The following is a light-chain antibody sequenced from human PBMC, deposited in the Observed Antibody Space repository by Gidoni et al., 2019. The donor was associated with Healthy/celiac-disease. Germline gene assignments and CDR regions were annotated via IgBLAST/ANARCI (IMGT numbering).Light chain of an antibody. CDR2: SNH. Sequence: QSVLTQPPSASGTQEQRVTISCSGSSSNIGSNTVTLYQQLPGTAPKLLIYSNHQPPSGVPYRFSGSKSGTSASLAISGLQSEDEADYYCSAWDDSLNGWVFGVGTKLTVL. V-gene: IGLV1-44*01. CDR1: SSNIGSNT. J-gene: IGLJ3*02. CDR3: SAWDDSLNGWV.